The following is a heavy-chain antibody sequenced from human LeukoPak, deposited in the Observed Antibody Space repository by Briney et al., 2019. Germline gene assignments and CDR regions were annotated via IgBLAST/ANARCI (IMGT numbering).Heavy chain of an antibody. CDR2: INHSGCT. V-gene: IGHV4-34*01. J-gene: IGHJ4*02. CDR3: ASYYGDY. Sequence: SETLSLTCAVYGGSFSGYYWSWIRQPPGKGLEWIGEINHSGCTNYNPSLKSRVTTSVDTSKNQFSLKLSSVTAADTAVYYCASYYGDYWGQGTLVTVSS. CDR1: GGSFSGYY.